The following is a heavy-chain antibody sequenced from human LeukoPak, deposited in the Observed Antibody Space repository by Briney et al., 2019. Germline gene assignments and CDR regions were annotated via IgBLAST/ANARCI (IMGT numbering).Heavy chain of an antibody. V-gene: IGHV4-59*12. D-gene: IGHD3-9*01. CDR1: GGSISTYY. J-gene: IGHJ3*02. Sequence: PSETLSLTCTVSGGSISTYYWSWIRQPPGKGLEWIGYIYYSGITNYNPSLKSRATISVDTSKNQFSLKLSSVTAADTAVYYCARALLRYMPGRTTEGAFDIWGQGTMVTVSS. CDR3: ARALLRYMPGRTTEGAFDI. CDR2: IYYSGIT.